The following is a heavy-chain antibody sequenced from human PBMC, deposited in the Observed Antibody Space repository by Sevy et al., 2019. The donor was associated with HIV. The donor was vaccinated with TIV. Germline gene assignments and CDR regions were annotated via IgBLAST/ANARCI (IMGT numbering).Heavy chain of an antibody. CDR3: ARGCIAAAGMTDAFDI. Sequence: SQTLSLTCAISGDSVSSNSAAWNWIRQSPSRGLKWLGRTYYRSKWYNDYAVSVKSRITINPDTSKNQFSLQLNSVTPEDTAVYYCARGCIAAAGMTDAFDIWGQGTMVTVSS. J-gene: IGHJ3*02. CDR2: TYYRSKWYN. V-gene: IGHV6-1*01. CDR1: GDSVSSNSAA. D-gene: IGHD6-13*01.